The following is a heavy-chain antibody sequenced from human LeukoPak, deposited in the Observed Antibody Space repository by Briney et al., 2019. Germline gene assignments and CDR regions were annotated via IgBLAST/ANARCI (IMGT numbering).Heavy chain of an antibody. D-gene: IGHD4-23*01. J-gene: IGHJ6*02. CDR2: ISYDGSNK. CDR1: GFTFNTYT. V-gene: IGHV3-30-3*01. Sequence: GGSLRLSCAASGFTFNTYTMNWVRQAPGKGLEWVAVISYDGSNKYYADSVKGRFTISRDNSKNTLYLQMNSLRAEDTAVYYCARDRWVSSPYYYYGMDVWGQGTTVTVSS. CDR3: ARDRWVSSPYYYYGMDV.